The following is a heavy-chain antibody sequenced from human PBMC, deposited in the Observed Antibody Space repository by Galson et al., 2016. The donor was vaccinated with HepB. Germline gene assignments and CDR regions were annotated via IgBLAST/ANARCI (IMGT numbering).Heavy chain of an antibody. D-gene: IGHD3-10*01. V-gene: IGHV6-1*01. CDR1: GDSVSSNRAA. Sequence: CAISGDSVSSNRAAWNWIRQSPSRGLEWLGRTYYRTKWLHDFAIGVKSRIVSNADTWKNQFSLQLKSVTPEDTAVYYCAREGEVPVAYWYLDLWGRGTLVTVSS. J-gene: IGHJ2*01. CDR2: TYYRTKWLH. CDR3: AREGEVPVAYWYLDL.